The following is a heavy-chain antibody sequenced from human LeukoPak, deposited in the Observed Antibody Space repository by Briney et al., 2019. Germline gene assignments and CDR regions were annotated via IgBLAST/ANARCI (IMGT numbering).Heavy chain of an antibody. Sequence: GGSLRLSCAASGFTFTSYSMNWVRQAPGRGLEWVSYISSNSITMYYADSVKGRFTISRDNAKNSLYLQMNSLRAEDTAVYYCARDHRRITMVRGVIRDYYYGMDVWGQGTTVTVSS. J-gene: IGHJ6*02. CDR1: GFTFTSYS. CDR2: ISSNSITM. D-gene: IGHD3-10*01. V-gene: IGHV3-48*01. CDR3: ARDHRRITMVRGVIRDYYYGMDV.